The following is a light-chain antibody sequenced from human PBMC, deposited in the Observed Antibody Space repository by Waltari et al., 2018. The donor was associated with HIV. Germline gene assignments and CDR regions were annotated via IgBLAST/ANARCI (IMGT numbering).Light chain of an antibody. Sequence: VLTPSPGTLSLSPGERATLSCRASQTVSSRDLAWYQKKSGQSPRLLSYGASSRATGIPERFSGSGSGTDFTLTISRLEPEDFAVYYCQRHEFSFRTFGQGTKVEIK. V-gene: IGKV3-20*01. CDR1: QTVSSRD. J-gene: IGKJ1*01. CDR3: QRHEFSFRT. CDR2: GAS.